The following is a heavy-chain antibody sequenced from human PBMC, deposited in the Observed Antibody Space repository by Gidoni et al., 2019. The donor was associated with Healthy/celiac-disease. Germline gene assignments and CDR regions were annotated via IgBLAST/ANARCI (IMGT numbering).Heavy chain of an antibody. CDR1: GFPFSRYA. J-gene: IGHJ4*02. CDR3: AKIIGGYGRSYYFDY. D-gene: IGHD3-10*01. Sequence: EVQLVESGEAWYSLGGSLDPPFQSGFPFSRYAMSWVRQAPGKGLEWVSAISGSGGSTYYADSVKGRFTISRDNSKNTLYLQMNSLRAEDTAVYYCAKIIGGYGRSYYFDYWGQGTLVTVSS. V-gene: IGHV3-23*04. CDR2: ISGSGGST.